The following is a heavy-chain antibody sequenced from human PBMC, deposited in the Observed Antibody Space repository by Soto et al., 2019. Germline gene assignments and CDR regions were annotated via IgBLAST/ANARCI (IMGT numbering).Heavy chain of an antibody. CDR1: GFTFDNVW. Sequence: PGGSLRLSCATSGFTFDNVWMTWVRQAPGKGLEWVGHIKSKSDGGTPSYAAAVKRRFTISRDDAKNTVYVQMHSLKTEDTAVYYCTTLHSYGLDYWGQGALVTVSS. J-gene: IGHJ4*02. CDR3: TTLHSYGLDY. CDR2: IKSKSDGGTP. V-gene: IGHV3-15*01. D-gene: IGHD5-18*01.